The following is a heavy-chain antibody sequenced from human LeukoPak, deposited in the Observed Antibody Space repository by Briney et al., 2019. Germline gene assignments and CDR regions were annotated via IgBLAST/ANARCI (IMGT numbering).Heavy chain of an antibody. J-gene: IGHJ4*02. Sequence: GGSLRLSCAASGFTFSDYYMSWIRQAPGKGLEWNSYISGSGTNIYYADSVRGRFTISRDNAKNSLYLQMNGLRAEDTAVYYCARTGDRGGFDYWGQGTLVTVSS. D-gene: IGHD7-27*01. V-gene: IGHV3-11*01. CDR3: ARTGDRGGFDY. CDR2: ISGSGTNI. CDR1: GFTFSDYY.